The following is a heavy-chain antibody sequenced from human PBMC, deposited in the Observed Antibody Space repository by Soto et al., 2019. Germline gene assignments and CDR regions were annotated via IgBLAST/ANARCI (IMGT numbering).Heavy chain of an antibody. CDR3: ASSTSPYDLDHYYGMDV. V-gene: IGHV1-2*04. CDR1: GYTFTGYY. CDR2: INPNSGGT. Sequence: PSVKVSCKASGYTFTGYYMHWVRQAPGQGLEWMGWINPNSGGTNYAQKFQGWVTMTRDTSISTAYMELSRLRSDDTAVYYCASSTSPYDLDHYYGMDVWGQGTTVTVSS. J-gene: IGHJ6*02. D-gene: IGHD3-3*01.